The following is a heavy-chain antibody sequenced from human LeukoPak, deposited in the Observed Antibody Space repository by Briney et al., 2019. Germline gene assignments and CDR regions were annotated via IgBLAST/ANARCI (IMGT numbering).Heavy chain of an antibody. J-gene: IGHJ4*02. CDR1: GFTFSSYS. V-gene: IGHV3-21*01. CDR2: ISSSSSYI. Sequence: PGGSLRLPCAASGFTFSSYSMNWVRQAPGKGLEWVSSISSSSSYIYYADSVKGRFTISRDNAKNSLYLQMNSLRAEDTAVYYCARGGILPYYFDYWGQGTLVTVSS. CDR3: ARGGILPYYFDY. D-gene: IGHD6-13*01.